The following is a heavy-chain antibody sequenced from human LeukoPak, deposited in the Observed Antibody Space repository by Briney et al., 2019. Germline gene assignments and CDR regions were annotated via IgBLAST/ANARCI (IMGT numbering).Heavy chain of an antibody. V-gene: IGHV3-48*04. D-gene: IGHD6-19*01. CDR3: AREAQGIAVAGDFDY. J-gene: IGHJ4*02. CDR1: GLTFSSYS. Sequence: PGGSLRLSCAASGLTFSSYSMNWVRQAPGKGLEWVSYISSSSSTIYYADSVKGRFTISRDNAKNSLYLQMNSLRAEDTAVYYCAREAQGIAVAGDFDYWGQGTLVTVSS. CDR2: ISSSSSTI.